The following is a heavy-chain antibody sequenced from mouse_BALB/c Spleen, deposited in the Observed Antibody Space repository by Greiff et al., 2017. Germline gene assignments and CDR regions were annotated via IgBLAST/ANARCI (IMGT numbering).Heavy chain of an antibody. CDR2: IDPANGNT. CDR3: AREARYGKDAMDY. CDR1: GFNIKDTY. J-gene: IGHJ4*01. D-gene: IGHD2-10*02. V-gene: IGHV14-3*02. Sequence: EVQLQQSGAELVKPGASVKLSCTASGFNIKDTYMHWVKQRPEQGLEWIGRIDPANGNTKYDPKFQGKATITADTSSNTAYLQLSSLTSEDTAVYYCAREARYGKDAMDYWGQGTSVTVSS.